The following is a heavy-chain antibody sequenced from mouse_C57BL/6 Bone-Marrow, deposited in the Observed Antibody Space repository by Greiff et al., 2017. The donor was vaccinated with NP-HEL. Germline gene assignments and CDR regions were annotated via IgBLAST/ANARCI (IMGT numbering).Heavy chain of an antibody. D-gene: IGHD1-1*01. Sequence: EVKLMESGGGLVKPGGSLKLSCAASGFTFSDYGMHWVRQAPEKGLEWVAYISSCCSTIYYADKVKGRFTFSRDNAENTQFLQMTSVRSEDKDMYYYERDGSSYSAAYWGQGTLVTVSA. J-gene: IGHJ3*01. CDR3: ERDGSSYSAAY. V-gene: IGHV5-17*01. CDR2: ISSCCSTI. CDR1: GFTFSDYG.